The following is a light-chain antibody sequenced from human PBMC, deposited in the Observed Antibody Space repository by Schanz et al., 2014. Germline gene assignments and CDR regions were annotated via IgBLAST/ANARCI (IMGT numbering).Light chain of an antibody. CDR2: AAS. CDR3: QQLSSSPYT. Sequence: IQLTQSPSSLSASVGDRVTISCRASEDITVFLAWYQQRPGQAPKLLIYAASILQSGVPSRFSGSGSGTEFSLTISSLQPEDFPSYYCQQLSSSPYTFGHGTRLEI. CDR1: EDITVF. V-gene: IGKV1-9*01. J-gene: IGKJ2*01.